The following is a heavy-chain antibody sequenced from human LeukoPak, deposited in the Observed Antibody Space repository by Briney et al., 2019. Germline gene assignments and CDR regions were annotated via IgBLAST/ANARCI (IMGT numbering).Heavy chain of an antibody. D-gene: IGHD3-10*01. CDR2: SDESRT. CDR3: ARGGSPIYYYYMDV. V-gene: IGHV3-74*01. J-gene: IGHJ6*03. CDR1: GFTFSTYW. Sequence: PGGSLRLSCAAYGFTFSTYWMHWVRQAPGKGLMWVSRSDESRTSYADSVKGRFTISRDNAKNTLYLQMNSLRSEDTAVYFCARGGSPIYYYYMDVWGKGITVTISS.